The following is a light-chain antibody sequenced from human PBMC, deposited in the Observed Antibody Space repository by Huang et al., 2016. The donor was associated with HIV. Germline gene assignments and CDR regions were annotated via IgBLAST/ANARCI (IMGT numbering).Light chain of an antibody. J-gene: IGKJ2*01. CDR2: GAS. CDR1: QGISNY. V-gene: IGKV1-12*01. Sequence: DIQMTQSPSSVSASVGDRVTITCRASQGISNYLAWYQQKPGKAPNLLIYGASSLQRGVPSRFSGSGSGTDFSLTISSLQPEDFATYYCQQANSFRFGQGTKLEMK. CDR3: QQANSFR.